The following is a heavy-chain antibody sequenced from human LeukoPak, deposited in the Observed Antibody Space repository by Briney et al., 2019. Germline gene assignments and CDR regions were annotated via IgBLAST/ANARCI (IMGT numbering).Heavy chain of an antibody. CDR3: ARLTSGTYSN. V-gene: IGHV3-7*01. CDR1: GFTFSTHW. J-gene: IGHJ4*02. D-gene: IGHD1-26*01. CDR2: IKQDGSDM. Sequence: AGGSLRLSCAASGFTFSTHWMSWVRRAPGKGLEWVANIKQDGSDMYCVGSVEGRFTISRDNPKNSQYLQMNSLRAEDTAVYYCARLTSGTYSNWGQGSLVSVSS.